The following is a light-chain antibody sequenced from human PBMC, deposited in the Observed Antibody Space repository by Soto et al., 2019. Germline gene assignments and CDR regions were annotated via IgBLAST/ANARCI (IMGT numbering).Light chain of an antibody. J-gene: IGKJ1*01. CDR2: DAS. CDR3: HQYNSWPRT. CDR1: QSVSVN. Sequence: EILMTQSPATMSVSPGERATLSCRASQSVSVNLAWYQRKPGQAPRLLIYDASTRATGIPARFSGSGSGTEFTLTISSLQSEDFAVYYCHQYNSWPRTFGQGTKVDIK. V-gene: IGKV3-15*01.